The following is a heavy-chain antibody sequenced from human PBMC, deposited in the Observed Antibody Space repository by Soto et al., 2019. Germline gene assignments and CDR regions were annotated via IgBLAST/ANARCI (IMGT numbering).Heavy chain of an antibody. V-gene: IGHV3-23*01. J-gene: IGHJ6*02. CDR3: AKDFGAVAGVYYYGMDV. Sequence: GGSLRLSCSASGFTFNSYAMSWVRQAPGKGLEWVSAISGSGGSTYYADSVKGRFTISRDNSKNTLYLQMNSLRAEDTAVYYCAKDFGAVAGVYYYGMDVWGQGTTVTVSS. D-gene: IGHD6-19*01. CDR1: GFTFNSYA. CDR2: ISGSGGST.